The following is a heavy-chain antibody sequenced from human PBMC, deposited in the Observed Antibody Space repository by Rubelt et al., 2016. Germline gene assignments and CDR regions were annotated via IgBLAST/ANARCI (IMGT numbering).Heavy chain of an antibody. CDR2: IWYDGSNK. CDR3: ARGGMGWSTGYFDN. CDR1: GFTFSSYG. V-gene: IGHV3-33*01. D-gene: IGHD1-14*01. Sequence: GGVVQPGRSLRLTCAASGFTFSSYGMHWVRQAPGKRLEWVAVIWYDGSNKYYAASVKGRFTISRDNSTNTLYLQMNSLRAEDTAVYYCARGGMGWSTGYFDNWGQGTLVTVSS. J-gene: IGHJ4*02.